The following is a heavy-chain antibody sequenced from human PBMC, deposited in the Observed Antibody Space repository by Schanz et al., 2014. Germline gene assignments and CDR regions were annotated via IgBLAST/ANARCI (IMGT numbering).Heavy chain of an antibody. D-gene: IGHD3-22*01. J-gene: IGHJ4*02. CDR1: GYTFTSYG. CDR3: AGAFDSSGYYLDY. V-gene: IGHV1-46*03. Sequence: QVQLVRSGAEVKKPGASVKVSCKASGYTFTSYGINWVRQAPGQGLEWMGIVNPSVRGTHFAREFQGRVTVTSDTSTSTVYMELSGLRSEDTAVYYCAGAFDSSGYYLDYWGQGTLVTVSS. CDR2: VNPSVRGT.